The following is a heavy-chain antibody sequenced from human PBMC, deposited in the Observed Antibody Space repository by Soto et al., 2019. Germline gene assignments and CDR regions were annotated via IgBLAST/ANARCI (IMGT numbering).Heavy chain of an antibody. CDR1: GGTFSSYA. J-gene: IGHJ5*02. D-gene: IGHD6-13*01. V-gene: IGHV1-69*06. CDR2: IIPIFGTA. Sequence: SVKVSCKASGGTFSSYAISWVRQAPGQGLEWMGGIIPIFGTANYAQKFQGRVTITADKSTSTAYMELSSLRSEDTAVYYCARSIAAAGSSWFDPWGQGTRGTVSA. CDR3: ARSIAAAGSSWFDP.